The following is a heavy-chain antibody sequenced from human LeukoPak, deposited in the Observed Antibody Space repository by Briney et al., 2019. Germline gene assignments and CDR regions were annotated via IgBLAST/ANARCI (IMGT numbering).Heavy chain of an antibody. D-gene: IGHD6-19*01. V-gene: IGHV3-9*01. CDR3: AKVVAGSGWSSFDY. Sequence: GGSLRLSCAASGFTFDDYAMHWVRQAPGKGLEWVSGISWNCGSKGYADSVKGRFTISRDNAKSSLYLQMNSLRPDDTALYYCAKVVAGSGWSSFDYWGQGTLVTVSS. CDR2: ISWNCGSK. J-gene: IGHJ4*02. CDR1: GFTFDDYA.